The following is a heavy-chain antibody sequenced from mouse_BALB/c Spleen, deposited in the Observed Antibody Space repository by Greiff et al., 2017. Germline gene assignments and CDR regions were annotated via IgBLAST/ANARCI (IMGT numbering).Heavy chain of an antibody. Sequence: EVMLVESGGGLVQPGGSRKLSCAASGFTFSSFGMHWVRQAPEKGLEWVAYISSGSSTIYYADTVKGRFTISRDNPKNTLFLQMTSLRSEDTAMYYCARSSYYGSSFDYWGQGTTLTVSS. D-gene: IGHD1-1*01. CDR2: ISSGSSTI. J-gene: IGHJ2*01. CDR1: GFTFSSFG. CDR3: ARSSYYGSSFDY. V-gene: IGHV5-17*02.